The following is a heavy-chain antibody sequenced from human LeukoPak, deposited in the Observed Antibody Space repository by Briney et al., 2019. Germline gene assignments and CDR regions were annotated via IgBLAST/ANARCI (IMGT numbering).Heavy chain of an antibody. Sequence: GESLKISCKGSGYSFTSYWIGWVRQMPGKGLEWMGIIYPGDSDTRYSPSFQGQVTISGDRSSSTAYLQWSSLKASDTAMYYCARHFGSVDTMSRFGAFDIWGQGTMVTVSS. CDR1: GYSFTSYW. V-gene: IGHV5-51*01. J-gene: IGHJ3*02. CDR3: ARHFGSVDTMSRFGAFDI. D-gene: IGHD3-10*02. CDR2: IYPGDSDT.